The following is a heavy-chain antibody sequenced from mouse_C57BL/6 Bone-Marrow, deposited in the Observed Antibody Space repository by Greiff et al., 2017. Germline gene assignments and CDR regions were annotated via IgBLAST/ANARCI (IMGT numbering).Heavy chain of an antibody. CDR2: INPNNGGT. D-gene: IGHD2-13*01. J-gene: IGHJ4*01. CDR3: ASDYALYYFAMDY. V-gene: IGHV1-26*01. Sequence: EVQLQQSGPELVKPGASVKISCKASGYTFTDYYVNWVKQSPGKSLEWIGDINPNNGGTSYNQKFKGKATLTVDKSSSTAYMELRSLTSEDSAVYFCASDYALYYFAMDYWGQGTSVTVSS. CDR1: GYTFTDYY.